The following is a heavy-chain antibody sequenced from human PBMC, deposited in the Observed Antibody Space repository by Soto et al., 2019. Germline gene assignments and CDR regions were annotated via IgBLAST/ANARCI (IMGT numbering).Heavy chain of an antibody. V-gene: IGHV1-58*01. CDR3: AADRDIVVVPAASTRHFDY. CDR1: GFTFTSSA. Sequence: SVKVSCKASGFTFTSSAVQWVRQARGQRLEWIGWIVVGSGNTNYAQKFQERVTITRDMSTSTAYMELSSLRSEDTAVYYCAADRDIVVVPAASTRHFDYWGQGTLVTVSS. D-gene: IGHD2-2*01. CDR2: IVVGSGNT. J-gene: IGHJ4*02.